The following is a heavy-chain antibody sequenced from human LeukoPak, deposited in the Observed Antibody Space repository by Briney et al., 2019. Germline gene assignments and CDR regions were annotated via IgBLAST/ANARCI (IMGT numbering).Heavy chain of an antibody. J-gene: IGHJ4*02. CDR3: AKPPSRGPYDSSGYFDY. V-gene: IGHV3-23*01. CDR1: GFTFSSYA. D-gene: IGHD3-22*01. Sequence: GGSLRLSCAASGFTFSSYAMSWVRQALGKGLEWVSAISGSGGSTYYADSVKGRFTISRDNSKNTLYLQMNSLRAEDTAVYYCAKPPSRGPYDSSGYFDYWGQGTLVTVSS. CDR2: ISGSGGST.